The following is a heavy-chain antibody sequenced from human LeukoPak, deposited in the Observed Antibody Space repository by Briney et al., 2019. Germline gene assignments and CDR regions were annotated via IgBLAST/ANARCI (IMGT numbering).Heavy chain of an antibody. D-gene: IGHD5-24*01. V-gene: IGHV6-1*01. CDR3: ARELEMATIYSYFDY. J-gene: IGHJ4*02. Sequence: SQTLTLTCAISGDSVSSNSAAWNWIRQSPSRGLEWLGRTYYRWKWYNDYAVSVKSRITINPDTSKNQFSLQLNSVTPEDTAVYYCARELEMATIYSYFDYWGQGTLLSAYS. CDR2: TYYRWKWYN. CDR1: GDSVSSNSAA.